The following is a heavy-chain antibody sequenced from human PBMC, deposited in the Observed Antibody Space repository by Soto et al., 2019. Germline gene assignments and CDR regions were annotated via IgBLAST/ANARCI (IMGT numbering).Heavy chain of an antibody. J-gene: IGHJ6*02. D-gene: IGHD3-9*01. CDR3: TTDTRTGHILLGAGYYYGMDV. V-gene: IGHV3-15*07. Sequence: PGGSLRLSCAASGVTFSNAWMNWVRQDPGKGLEWVGRIKSKTDGGTTDYAAPVKGRFTISRDDSKNTLYLQMNSLKTEDTAVYYCTTDTRTGHILLGAGYYYGMDVWGQGTTVTVSS. CDR1: GVTFSNAW. CDR2: IKSKTDGGTT.